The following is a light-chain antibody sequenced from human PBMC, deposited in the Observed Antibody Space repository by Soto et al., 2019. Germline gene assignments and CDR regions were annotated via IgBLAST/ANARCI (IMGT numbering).Light chain of an antibody. Sequence: QSVLTQPASVSGSPGQSITISCTGTSSDVGGYTYVSWYQQHPGKAPKLMIYEVSNRPSGVSNRFSGSKSGNTASLTISGLQADDEADYYCTSYTTSSTYVFGTGTKVTVL. CDR1: SSDVGGYTY. CDR2: EVS. V-gene: IGLV2-14*01. J-gene: IGLJ1*01. CDR3: TSYTTSSTYV.